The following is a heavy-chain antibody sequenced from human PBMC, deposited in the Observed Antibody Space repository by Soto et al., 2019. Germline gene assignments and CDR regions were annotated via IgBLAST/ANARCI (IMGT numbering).Heavy chain of an antibody. D-gene: IGHD3-22*01. CDR1: GGSVSSGTYY. CDR3: ASGYDSSGYWV. Sequence: QVQLQESGPGLVTPSETLSLTCTVSGGSVSSGTYYWSWIRQPPGKGLEWIGYIYYSGSTNYNPSLKSXATXSXDTSKNQFSLKLTSVTAADTAVYYCASGYDSSGYWVWGQGTLVIVSS. J-gene: IGHJ4*02. V-gene: IGHV4-61*01. CDR2: IYYSGST.